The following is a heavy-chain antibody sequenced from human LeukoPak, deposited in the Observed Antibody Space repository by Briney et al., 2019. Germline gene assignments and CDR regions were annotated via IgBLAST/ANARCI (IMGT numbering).Heavy chain of an antibody. J-gene: IGHJ6*04. D-gene: IGHD3-9*01. CDR2: INHSGST. V-gene: IGHV4-34*01. Sequence: SETLSLTCAVYGGSFSYYYWAWIRQSPGRGLEWIGQINHSGSTNYNPSLKSRVTISVDTSKNQFSLKLSSVTAADTAVYYCARSPRYYDILTALGYYYYGMDVWGKGTTVTVSS. CDR1: GGSFSYYY. CDR3: ARSPRYYDILTALGYYYYGMDV.